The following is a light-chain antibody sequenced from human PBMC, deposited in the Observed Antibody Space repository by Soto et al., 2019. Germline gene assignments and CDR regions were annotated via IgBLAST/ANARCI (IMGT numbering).Light chain of an antibody. CDR3: HQSYSTPYT. CDR2: AAS. J-gene: IGKJ2*01. CDR1: QSITTF. Sequence: DIQMTQSPSSLSASVGDRVTITCRARQSITTFLSWYQQKPGKAPNLLIFAASTLQSGVPSRFSGSGSGTNFTLTINSLQPEDFATYYCHQSYSTPYTFGQGTKLEIK. V-gene: IGKV1-39*01.